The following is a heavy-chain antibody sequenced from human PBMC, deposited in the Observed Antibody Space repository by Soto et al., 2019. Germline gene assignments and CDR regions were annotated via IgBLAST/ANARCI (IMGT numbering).Heavy chain of an antibody. J-gene: IGHJ5*02. CDR1: GGSFSGYY. Sequence: SETLSLTCAVYGGSFSGYYWSWIRQPPGKGLEWIGEINHSGSTNYNPSLKSRVTISVDTSKNQFSLKLSSVTAADTAVYYCARGARGPAAIWFDPWGQGTLVTVSS. CDR3: ARGARGPAAIWFDP. V-gene: IGHV4-34*01. D-gene: IGHD2-2*01. CDR2: INHSGST.